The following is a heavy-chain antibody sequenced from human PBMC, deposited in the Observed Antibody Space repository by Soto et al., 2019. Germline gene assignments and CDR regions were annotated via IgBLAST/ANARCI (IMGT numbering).Heavy chain of an antibody. J-gene: IGHJ4*02. CDR3: TRIYGSGTYLPDF. V-gene: IGHV3-49*03. CDR1: GFSFEDYG. CDR2: IRSRSYGGAA. Sequence: EVQLVESGGGLEQPGRSLRLSCKTSGFSFEDYGVIWFRRAPGKGLEGVAVIRSRSYGGAADYAASVMGRFAVSRDDPGSIAYLEVSSLKVEDTAVYYCTRIYGSGTYLPDFWGQGTLVTVSS. D-gene: IGHD3-10*01.